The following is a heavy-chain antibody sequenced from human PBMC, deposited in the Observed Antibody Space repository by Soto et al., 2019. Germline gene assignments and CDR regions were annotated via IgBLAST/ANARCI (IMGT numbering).Heavy chain of an antibody. CDR1: GFTVSSNY. J-gene: IGHJ4*02. CDR2: IYSGGST. V-gene: IGHV3-66*01. Sequence: EVQLVESGGGLVQPGESLTLSCAASGFTVSSNYMTWVRQAPGKGLEWVSLIYSGGSTYYADSVKGRFTISRDNSKNTLYLQMNRLRAEDTAVYHCAGTSSLDYWGQGTLVTVSS. CDR3: AGTSSLDY. D-gene: IGHD3-10*01.